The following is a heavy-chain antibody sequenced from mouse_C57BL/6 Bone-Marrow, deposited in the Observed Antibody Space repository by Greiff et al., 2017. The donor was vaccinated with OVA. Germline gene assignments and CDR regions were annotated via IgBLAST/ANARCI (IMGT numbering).Heavy chain of an antibody. CDR1: GFTFTSYW. V-gene: IGHV1-5*01. CDR3: TRTDGSSYWFAY. J-gene: IGHJ3*01. CDR2: IYPGNSDT. Sequence: VPLQQSGTVLARPGASVKVVFKTSGFTFTSYWMPWVKKRPGQGLEWIGAIYPGNSDTSYNQKFKGKAKLTAVTSASTAYMELSSLTNEDSAVYYCTRTDGSSYWFAYWGQGTLVTVSA. D-gene: IGHD1-1*01.